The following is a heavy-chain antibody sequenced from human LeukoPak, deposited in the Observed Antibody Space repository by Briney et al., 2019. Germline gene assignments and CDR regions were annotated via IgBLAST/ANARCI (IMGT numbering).Heavy chain of an antibody. Sequence: GGSLRLSCAASGFTFSSYAMHWVRQAPGKGLEWVAVISYDGSNKYYADSVKGRFTISRDNSKNTLYLQMNSLRAEDTAVYYCAKGPIVGAHYYYYYMDVWGKGTTVTVSS. CDR2: ISYDGSNK. CDR1: GFTFSSYA. CDR3: AKGPIVGAHYYYYYMDV. D-gene: IGHD1-26*01. V-gene: IGHV3-30-3*01. J-gene: IGHJ6*03.